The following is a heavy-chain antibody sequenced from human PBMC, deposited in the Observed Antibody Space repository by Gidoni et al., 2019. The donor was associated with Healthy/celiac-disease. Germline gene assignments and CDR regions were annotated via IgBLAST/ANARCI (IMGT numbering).Heavy chain of an antibody. CDR3: ARGQRYSSGWYGKYFQH. CDR1: GGSFSGHY. Sequence: QVQLQQWGAGLLKPSETLSLTCAVYGGSFSGHYWSWIRQPPGKGLEWIGEINHSGRTNDNPSLKSRVTISVDTSKNQFSLKLSSVTAADTAVYYCARGQRYSSGWYGKYFQHWGQGTLVTVSS. D-gene: IGHD6-19*01. J-gene: IGHJ1*01. V-gene: IGHV4-34*01. CDR2: INHSGRT.